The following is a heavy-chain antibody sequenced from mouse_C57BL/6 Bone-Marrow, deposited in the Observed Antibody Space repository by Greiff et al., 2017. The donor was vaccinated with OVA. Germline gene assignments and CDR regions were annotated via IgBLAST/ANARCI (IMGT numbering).Heavy chain of an antibody. D-gene: IGHD1-1*02. J-gene: IGHJ4*01. CDR3: ARRGLWSYAMDY. V-gene: IGHV1-63*01. CDR1: GYTFTNYW. CDR2: IYPGGGYT. Sequence: QVQLQQSGAELVRPGTSVKMSCTASGYTFTNYWIGWAKQRPGHGLEWIGDIYPGGGYTNYNEKFKGKATLTADKSSSTAYMQFSSLTSEDSDIYYCARRGLWSYAMDYWGQGTSVTVSP.